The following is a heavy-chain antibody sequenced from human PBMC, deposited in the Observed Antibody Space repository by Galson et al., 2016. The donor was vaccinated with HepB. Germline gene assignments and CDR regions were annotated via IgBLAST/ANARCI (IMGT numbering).Heavy chain of an antibody. D-gene: IGHD3-22*01. CDR2: ISGYNDNT. CDR1: GYTFTSYG. J-gene: IGHJ4*02. Sequence: SVKVSCKASGYTFTSYGIGWVRQAPGQGLEWLGWISGYNDNTIHIDYLQGRVTLTTDTSTSTVYMELSSLRSEDTAVYFCARGGYYDSSGSLRYWGQGTLVTVSS. CDR3: ARGGYYDSSGSLRY. V-gene: IGHV1-18*01.